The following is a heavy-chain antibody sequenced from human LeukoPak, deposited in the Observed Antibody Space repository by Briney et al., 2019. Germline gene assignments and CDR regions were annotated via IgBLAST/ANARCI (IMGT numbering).Heavy chain of an antibody. V-gene: IGHV3-7*01. Sequence: TGGSLRLSCAASAFTFTNYWMSWVRQAPGKGLEWVANIKEDGSEKYYVDSVKGRFTIPRDNAKNSLYLQMNSLRAEDTAVYYCVRDNCTGTSCHHFDYWGQGTLVTVSS. CDR3: VRDNCTGTSCHHFDY. J-gene: IGHJ4*02. CDR2: IKEDGSEK. CDR1: AFTFTNYW. D-gene: IGHD2-2*01.